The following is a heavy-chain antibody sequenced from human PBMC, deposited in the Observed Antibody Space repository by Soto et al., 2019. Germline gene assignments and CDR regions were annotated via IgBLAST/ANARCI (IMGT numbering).Heavy chain of an antibody. D-gene: IGHD3-3*01. CDR2: ISYDGSNK. V-gene: IGHV3-30-3*01. Sequence: QVQLVESGGGVVQPGRSLRLSCAASGFTFSSYAMHWVRQAPGKGLEWVAVISYDGSNKYYADSVKGRFTISRDNSKNTMYLQMNSLRAEDTAVYYCASVAYDFWSGYPPDCGQGTLVTVSS. CDR1: GFTFSSYA. CDR3: ASVAYDFWSGYPPD. J-gene: IGHJ4*02.